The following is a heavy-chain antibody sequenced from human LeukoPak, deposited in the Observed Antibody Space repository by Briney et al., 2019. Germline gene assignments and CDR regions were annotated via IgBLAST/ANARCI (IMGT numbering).Heavy chain of an antibody. D-gene: IGHD3-22*01. CDR3: ARLQFLSGGYYAFDS. J-gene: IGHJ4*02. CDR1: GGSLRDTY. Sequence: SETLSLTCIVSGGSLRDTYWSWIRQSPGKGLEWIAEIKHGGSTNYNPSLKSRVTISADTSKNEISLKLSTVTAADTAVYYCARLQFLSGGYYAFDSWGQGAWSPSPQ. V-gene: IGHV4-34*01. CDR2: IKHGGST.